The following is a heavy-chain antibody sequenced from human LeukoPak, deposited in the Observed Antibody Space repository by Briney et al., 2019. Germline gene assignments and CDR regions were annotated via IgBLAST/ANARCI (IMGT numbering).Heavy chain of an antibody. J-gene: IGHJ3*02. CDR1: GGSISSYY. V-gene: IGHV4-4*07. D-gene: IGHD4-17*01. CDR2: IYTSGST. CDR3: ASGVTVTKTNAFDI. Sequence: PSETLSLTCTVSGGSISSYYWSWIRQPAGKRLQWIGRIYTSGSTNYNPSLKSRVTMSVDTSKNQFSLKLSSVTAADTAVYYCASGVTVTKTNAFDIWGQGTMVTVSS.